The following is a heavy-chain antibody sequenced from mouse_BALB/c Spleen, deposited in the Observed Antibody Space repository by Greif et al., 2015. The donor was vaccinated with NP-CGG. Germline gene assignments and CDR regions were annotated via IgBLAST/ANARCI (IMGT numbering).Heavy chain of an antibody. D-gene: IGHD2-1*01. CDR1: GFTFSSFG. V-gene: IGHV5-17*02. J-gene: IGHJ3*01. Sequence: EVKLMESGGGLAQPGGSRKLSCAASGFTFSSFGMHWVRQAPEKGLEWVAYISSGSSTIYYADTVKGRFTISRDNPKNTLFLQMTSLRSEDTAMYYCARGGYGNDWFAYWGQGTLVTVSA. CDR2: ISSGSSTI. CDR3: ARGGYGNDWFAY.